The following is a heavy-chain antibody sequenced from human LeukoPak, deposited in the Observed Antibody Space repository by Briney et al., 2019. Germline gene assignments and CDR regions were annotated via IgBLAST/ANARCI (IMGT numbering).Heavy chain of an antibody. CDR2: IYYSGST. D-gene: IGHD5-18*01. CDR1: GGSISSYY. CDR3: ARGLPGYSYGYCYFDY. Sequence: PSETLSLTCTVSGGSISSYYWSWIRQPPGKGLEWIGYIYYSGSTYYNPSLKSRVTISVDTSKNQFSLKLSSVTAADTAVYYCARGLPGYSYGYCYFDYWGQGTLVTVSS. V-gene: IGHV4-59*12. J-gene: IGHJ4*02.